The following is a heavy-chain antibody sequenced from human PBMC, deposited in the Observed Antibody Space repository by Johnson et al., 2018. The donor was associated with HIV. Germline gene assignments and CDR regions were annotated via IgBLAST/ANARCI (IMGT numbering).Heavy chain of an antibody. J-gene: IGHJ3*02. CDR3: ARVRPNPTVTTRGAAFDI. CDR2: IIFDGVYK. V-gene: IGHV3-30-3*01. CDR1: GFPFRDSA. Sequence: QVQLVESGGGVVQPGTSLTLSCAASGFPFRDSAMHWVRQAPGRGMEWLAVIIFDGVYKHHAESVRGRFTISRDNSKNTLYLQMNSLRAEDTAVFYCARVRPNPTVTTRGAAFDIWGQGTMVTVSS. D-gene: IGHD4-17*01.